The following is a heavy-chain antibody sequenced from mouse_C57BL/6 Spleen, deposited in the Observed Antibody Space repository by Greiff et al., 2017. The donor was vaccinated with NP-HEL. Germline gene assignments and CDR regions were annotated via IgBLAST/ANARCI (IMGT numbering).Heavy chain of an antibody. D-gene: IGHD3-2*02. V-gene: IGHV1-82*01. CDR3: AKENSSGYDAY. CDR1: GYAFSSSW. J-gene: IGHJ3*01. Sequence: VKVVESGPELVKPGASVKISCKASGYAFSSSWMNWVKQRPGKGLEWIGRIYPGDGDTNYNGKFKGKATLTADKSSSTAYMQLSSLTSEDSAVYFCAKENSSGYDAYWGQGTLVTVSA. CDR2: IYPGDGDT.